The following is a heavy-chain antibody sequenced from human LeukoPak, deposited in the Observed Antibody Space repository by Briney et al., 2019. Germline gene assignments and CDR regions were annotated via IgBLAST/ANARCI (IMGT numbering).Heavy chain of an antibody. CDR2: IYYSGST. D-gene: IGHD3-22*01. V-gene: IGHV4-39*01. Sequence: SETLSLTCTVSGGSISSSSYYWGWIRQPPGKGLEWIGSIYYSGSTYYNPSLKSRVTISVDTSKNQFSLKLSSVTAADTAVYYCARHHAIGGIVVVISNWFDPWGQGTLVTVPS. CDR3: ARHHAIGGIVVVISNWFDP. CDR1: GGSISSSSYY. J-gene: IGHJ5*02.